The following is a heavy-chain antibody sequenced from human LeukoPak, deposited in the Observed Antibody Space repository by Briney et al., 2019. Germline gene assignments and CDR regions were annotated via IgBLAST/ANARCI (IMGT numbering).Heavy chain of an antibody. CDR3: ARGPRSWGSGSWPRDYCFDQ. V-gene: IGHV4-34*01. D-gene: IGHD6-13*01. J-gene: IGHJ4*02. CDR1: GGSFSAYS. CDR2: VKHEGIT. Sequence: PSGTLSLTCSLSGGSFSAYSWSWIRQAPGKGLEWIGEVKHEGITNYNPSLKSRISMSVEASKNHFSLKLGSVTAADTAVYYCARGPRSWGSGSWPRDYCFDQGGQGTLVTVPS.